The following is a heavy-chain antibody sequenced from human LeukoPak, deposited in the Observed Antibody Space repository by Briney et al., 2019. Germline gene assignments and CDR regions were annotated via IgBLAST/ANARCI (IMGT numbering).Heavy chain of an antibody. Sequence: GGSLRLSCAASGFTFSSYGMHWVRQAPGKGLEWVAVISYDGSNKYYADSVKGRFTIPRDNSKNTLYLQMNSLRAEDTAVYYSTRTPYYYYYGMDVWGQGTTVTVSS. CDR2: ISYDGSNK. V-gene: IGHV3-30*03. CDR3: TRTPYYYYYGMDV. D-gene: IGHD2-2*01. J-gene: IGHJ6*02. CDR1: GFTFSSYG.